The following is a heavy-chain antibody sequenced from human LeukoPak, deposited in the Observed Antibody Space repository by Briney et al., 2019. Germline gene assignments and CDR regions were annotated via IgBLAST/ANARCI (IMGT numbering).Heavy chain of an antibody. D-gene: IGHD2-21*01. V-gene: IGHV3-23*01. Sequence: GGSLRLSCTSSGFTFSSDAMTWVRQAPGKGLEWVSSISGSGDGTYYADSVKGRFTISRDNSKNTVYLQMNSLRAEDTAVYYCARNIPVTRWGYWGQGILVTVSS. CDR1: GFTFSSDA. CDR2: ISGSGDGT. CDR3: ARNIPVTRWGY. J-gene: IGHJ4*02.